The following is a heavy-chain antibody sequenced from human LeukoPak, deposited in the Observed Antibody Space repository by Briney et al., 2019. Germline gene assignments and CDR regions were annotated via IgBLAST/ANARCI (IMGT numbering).Heavy chain of an antibody. V-gene: IGHV1-8*02. Sequence: ASVKVSCKASGGTFGSYAISWVRQAPGQGLEWMGWMNPNSGNTGYAQKFQGRVTMTRNTSISTAYMELSSLRSEDTAVYYCAKSRFGELSPYYYYYYYMDVWGKGTTVTVSS. J-gene: IGHJ6*03. CDR3: AKSRFGELSPYYYYYYYMDV. CDR1: GGTFGSYA. CDR2: MNPNSGNT. D-gene: IGHD3-10*01.